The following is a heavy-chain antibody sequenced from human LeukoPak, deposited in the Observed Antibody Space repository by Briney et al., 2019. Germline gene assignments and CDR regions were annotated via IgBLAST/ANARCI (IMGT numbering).Heavy chain of an antibody. J-gene: IGHJ4*02. Sequence: SETLSLTCTVSGGSISSGDYYWSWIRQPPGKDLEWIGYIYYSGSTYYNPSLKSRVTISVDTSKNQFSLKLSSVTAADTAVYYCARVTAAAGTGDYWGQGTLVTVSS. V-gene: IGHV4-30-4*01. CDR1: GGSISSGDYY. CDR2: IYYSGST. D-gene: IGHD6-13*01. CDR3: ARVTAAAGTGDY.